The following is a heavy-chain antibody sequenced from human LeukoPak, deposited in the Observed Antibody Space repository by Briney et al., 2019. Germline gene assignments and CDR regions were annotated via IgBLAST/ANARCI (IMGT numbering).Heavy chain of an antibody. D-gene: IGHD3-10*01. J-gene: IGHJ5*02. Sequence: ASVKVSCKASGGTFSSYAISWVRQAPGQGLEWMGWINPNSGGTNYAQKFQGWVTMTRDTSISTAYMELSRLRSDDTAVYYCARGYLASMVRGVMGNWFDPWGQGTLVTVSS. V-gene: IGHV1-2*04. CDR1: GGTFSSYA. CDR3: ARGYLASMVRGVMGNWFDP. CDR2: INPNSGGT.